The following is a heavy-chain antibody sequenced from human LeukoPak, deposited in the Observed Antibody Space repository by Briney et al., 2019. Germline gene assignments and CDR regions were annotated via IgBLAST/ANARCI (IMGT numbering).Heavy chain of an antibody. Sequence: GGSLRLSCAASGFTFSSYAMHWVRQAPGKGLEWVAVISYDGSNKYYADSVKGRFTISRDNSKNTLYLQMNSLRAEDTAVYYCARDQEVIVVVVAATFGYFDYWGQGTLVTVSP. V-gene: IGHV3-30*04. D-gene: IGHD2-15*01. CDR1: GFTFSSYA. CDR2: ISYDGSNK. J-gene: IGHJ4*02. CDR3: ARDQEVIVVVVAATFGYFDY.